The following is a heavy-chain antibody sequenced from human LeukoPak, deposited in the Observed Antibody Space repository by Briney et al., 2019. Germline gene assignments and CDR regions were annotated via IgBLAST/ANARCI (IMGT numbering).Heavy chain of an antibody. CDR1: GGSMNSTSYY. V-gene: IGHV4-39*01. CDR3: ARLGYSTGWYNS. CDR2: IYYSGTT. D-gene: IGHD6-25*01. Sequence: SETLSLTCTVSGGSMNSTSYYWGWIPQPPGKGPDWIANIYYSGTTYYNPSLKSRVTISVDMSKNQFSLILRAVTAADTAVYYCARLGYSTGWYNSWGQGTLVTVSS. J-gene: IGHJ5*01.